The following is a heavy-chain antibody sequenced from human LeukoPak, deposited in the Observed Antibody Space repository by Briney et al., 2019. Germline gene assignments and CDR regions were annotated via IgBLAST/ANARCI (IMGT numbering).Heavy chain of an antibody. D-gene: IGHD2-2*01. CDR3: ARGGGRRLIVVVPAALYYFDS. CDR1: GGSFSGYY. J-gene: IGHJ4*02. CDR2: INHSGST. Sequence: SETLSPTCAVYGGSFSGYYWSWIRQPPGKGLEWIGEINHSGSTNYNPSLKSRVTISVDTSKNQFSLKLSSVTAADTAVYYCARGGGRRLIVVVPAALYYFDSWGQGTLVTVSS. V-gene: IGHV4-34*01.